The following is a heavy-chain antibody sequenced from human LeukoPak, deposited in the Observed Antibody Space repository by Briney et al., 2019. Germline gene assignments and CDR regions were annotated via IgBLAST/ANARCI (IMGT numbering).Heavy chain of an antibody. CDR1: GYSFTSYW. Sequence: GEALKISCRGSGYSFTSYWIVWVRQMPGKGLEWVGIIYPGYSDTRYSPSFEGQVSISADKSISTAYLQWSSPKASDTATYYCARRDRTGYNSFDYWGQATLVTVSS. V-gene: IGHV5-51*01. CDR2: IYPGYSDT. CDR3: ARRDRTGYNSFDY. D-gene: IGHD3-9*01. J-gene: IGHJ4*02.